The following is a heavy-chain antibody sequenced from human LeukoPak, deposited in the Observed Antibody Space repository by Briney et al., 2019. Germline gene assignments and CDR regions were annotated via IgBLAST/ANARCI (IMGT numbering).Heavy chain of an antibody. D-gene: IGHD2-2*01. CDR2: TSYDGSNK. J-gene: IGHJ4*02. V-gene: IGHV3-30*18. CDR1: GFTFSSYG. CDR3: AKETLYCSSTSCYSYFDY. Sequence: GGSLRLSCAASGFTFSSYGMHWVRQAPGKGLEWVAVTSYDGSNKYYADSVKGRFTISRDNSKNTLYLQMNSLRAEDTAVYYCAKETLYCSSTSCYSYFDYWGQGTLVTVSS.